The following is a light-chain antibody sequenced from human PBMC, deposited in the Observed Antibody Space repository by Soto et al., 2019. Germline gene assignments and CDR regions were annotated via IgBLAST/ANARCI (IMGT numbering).Light chain of an antibody. CDR3: QQLDTYPP. J-gene: IGKJ3*01. CDR2: AAS. V-gene: IGKV1-9*01. Sequence: IQLTQSPSSLSASVGDRVTITCRASQGISSYLAWYQQKPGKAPKLLIYAASTLQSGVPSRFSGSGSGTDFTLTISSLQPEDFATYYCQQLDTYPPFGPGTKVDI. CDR1: QGISSY.